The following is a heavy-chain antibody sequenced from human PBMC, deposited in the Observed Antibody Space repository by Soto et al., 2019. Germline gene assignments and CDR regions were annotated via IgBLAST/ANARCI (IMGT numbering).Heavy chain of an antibody. J-gene: IGHJ4*02. V-gene: IGHV1-18*01. CDR2: ISAYNGNT. CDR3: ARFYYYDSSGYYLGPDY. D-gene: IGHD3-22*01. CDR1: GYTFTSYG. Sequence: GASVKVSCKASGYTFTSYGISWVRQAPGQGLEWMGWISAYNGNTNYAQKLQGRVTMTTDTSTSTAYMELRSLRSDDTAVYYCARFYYYDSSGYYLGPDYWGQGTLVTVSS.